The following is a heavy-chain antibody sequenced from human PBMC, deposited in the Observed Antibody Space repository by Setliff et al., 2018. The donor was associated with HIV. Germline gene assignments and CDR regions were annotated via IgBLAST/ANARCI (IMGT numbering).Heavy chain of an antibody. Sequence: ASVKVSCKASVYTFTNYNINWVRQATGQGLEWMGWMNPHSGNTGYAQKFQGRVTMTRNTSISTAYMELSSLRSEDTAVYYCAREKTGLSNWFDPWGQGTVVTVSS. CDR3: AREKTGLSNWFDP. CDR1: VYTFTNYN. CDR2: MNPHSGNT. D-gene: IGHD7-27*01. J-gene: IGHJ5*02. V-gene: IGHV1-8*02.